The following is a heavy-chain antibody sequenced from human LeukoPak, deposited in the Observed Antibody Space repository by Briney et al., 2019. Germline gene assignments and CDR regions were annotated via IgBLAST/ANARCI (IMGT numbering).Heavy chain of an antibody. CDR3: AKDLWIQLWIGKYFDY. CDR1: GFTFSSYA. J-gene: IGHJ4*02. D-gene: IGHD5-18*01. Sequence: HPGGSLRLSCAASGFTFSSYAMSWVRQAPGKGLEWVSAISGSGGSTYYADSVKGRFTISRDNSKNTLYLQMNSLRAEDTAVYYCAKDLWIQLWIGKYFDYWGQGTLVTVSS. CDR2: ISGSGGST. V-gene: IGHV3-23*01.